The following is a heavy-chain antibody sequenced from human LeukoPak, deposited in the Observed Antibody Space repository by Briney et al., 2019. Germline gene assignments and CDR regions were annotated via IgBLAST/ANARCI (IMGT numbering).Heavy chain of an antibody. Sequence: ALVKVSCKASGYTFTSYDINWVRQATGQGLEWMGWMNPNSGNTGYAQKFQGRVTITRNTSISTAYMELSSLRSEDTAVYYCTVQSDYDSSGYYYIWGQGTLVTVSS. CDR3: TVQSDYDSSGYYYI. CDR2: MNPNSGNT. D-gene: IGHD3-22*01. J-gene: IGHJ4*02. V-gene: IGHV1-8*03. CDR1: GYTFTSYD.